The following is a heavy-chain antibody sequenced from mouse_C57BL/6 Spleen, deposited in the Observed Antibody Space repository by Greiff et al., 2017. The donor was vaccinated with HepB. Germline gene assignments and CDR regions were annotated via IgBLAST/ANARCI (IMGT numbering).Heavy chain of an antibody. CDR3: ASKVYYFDY. J-gene: IGHJ2*01. Sequence: VQLQQPGAELVMPGASMKLSCKASGYTFTSYWMHWVKQRPGQGLEWIGEIDPSDSYTNYNQKFKGKSTLTVDKSSSTAYMQLSSLTSEDSAVYYCASKVYYFDYWGQGTTLTVSS. V-gene: IGHV1-69*01. CDR1: GYTFTSYW. CDR2: IDPSDSYT.